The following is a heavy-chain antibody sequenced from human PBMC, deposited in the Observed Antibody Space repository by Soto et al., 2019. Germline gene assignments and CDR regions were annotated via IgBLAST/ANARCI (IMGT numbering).Heavy chain of an antibody. Sequence: GSLRLSCAASGFTFSSYAMHWVRQAPGKGLEWVAVISYDGSNKYYADSVKGRFTISRDNSKNTLYLQMNSLRAEDTAVYYCARDPPPHYDFWSGGYYYYGMDVWGQGTTVTVSS. CDR2: ISYDGSNK. J-gene: IGHJ6*02. V-gene: IGHV3-30-3*01. CDR3: ARDPPPHYDFWSGGYYYYGMDV. CDR1: GFTFSSYA. D-gene: IGHD3-3*01.